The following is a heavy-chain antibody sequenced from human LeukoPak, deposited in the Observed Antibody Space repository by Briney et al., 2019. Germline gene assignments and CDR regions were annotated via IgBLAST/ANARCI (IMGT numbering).Heavy chain of an antibody. CDR2: ISAYNGNT. Sequence: GASVKVSCKASGYSFTSYNIHWVRQAPGQGLEWMGWISAYNGNTNYAQKLQGRVTMTTDTSTSTAYMELRSLRSDDTAVYYCARDGYYDILTGYYTLDYWGQGTLVTVSS. CDR1: GYSFTSYN. V-gene: IGHV1-18*04. CDR3: ARDGYYDILTGYYTLDY. D-gene: IGHD3-9*01. J-gene: IGHJ4*02.